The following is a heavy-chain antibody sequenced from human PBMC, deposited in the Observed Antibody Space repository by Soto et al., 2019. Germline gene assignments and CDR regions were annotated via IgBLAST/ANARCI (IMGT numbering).Heavy chain of an antibody. D-gene: IGHD2-15*01. CDR1: SGTISSSNW. V-gene: IGHV4-4*02. CDR2: INQSGSP. Sequence: SETLSLTCAVSSGTISSSNWWTWVRQPPGKGLEWIGEINQSGSPNYNPSLRSRVTISVDKSKSQFFLKLSSVTAADTAIYYCAGLGTVAAHREFDPWGQXTLVTAPQ. CDR3: AGLGTVAAHREFDP. J-gene: IGHJ5*02.